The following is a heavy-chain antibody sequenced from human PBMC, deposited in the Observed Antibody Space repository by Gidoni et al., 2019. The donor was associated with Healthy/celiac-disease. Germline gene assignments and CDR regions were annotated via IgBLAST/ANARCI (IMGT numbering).Heavy chain of an antibody. V-gene: IGHV1-46*03. D-gene: IGHD2-2*01. CDR2: INPSGGST. CDR3: ARDTTVVVPASERLLYYGMDV. Sequence: QVQLVQSGAEVKKPGASVKVSCKASGYTFTSYYMHWVRQAPGQGLEWMGIINPSGGSTSYAQKFQGRVTMTRDTSTSTVYMELSSLRSEDTAVYYCARDTTVVVPASERLLYYGMDVWGQGTTVTVSS. J-gene: IGHJ6*02. CDR1: GYTFTSYY.